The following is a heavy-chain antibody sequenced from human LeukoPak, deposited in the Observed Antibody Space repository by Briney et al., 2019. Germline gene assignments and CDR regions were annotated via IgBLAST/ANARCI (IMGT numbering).Heavy chain of an antibody. J-gene: IGHJ4*02. CDR1: GDSVSGYY. V-gene: IGHV4-59*02. Sequence: SETLSLTCIVSGDSVSGYYWNWIRQPPGKGLEWIGYIYYSGSTNYNPSLKSRVTISVDTSKNQFSLKLSSVTAADTAVYYCAAGGAVAGRAHYFDYWGQGTLVTVSS. CDR2: IYYSGST. CDR3: AAGGAVAGRAHYFDY. D-gene: IGHD6-19*01.